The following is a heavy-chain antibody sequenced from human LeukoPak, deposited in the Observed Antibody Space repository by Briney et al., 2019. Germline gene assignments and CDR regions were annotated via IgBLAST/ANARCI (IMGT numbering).Heavy chain of an antibody. CDR2: ISGSGGST. Sequence: GGSLRLSCAASGFTFSSYAMSWVRQAPGKGLEWVSAISGSGGSTYYADSVKGRFTISRDNSKNTLYLQMNSLRAEDTAVYYCVKDGADYYGSGSNDAFDIWGQGTMVTVSS. CDR3: VKDGADYYGSGSNDAFDI. CDR1: GFTFSSYA. D-gene: IGHD3-10*01. V-gene: IGHV3-23*01. J-gene: IGHJ3*02.